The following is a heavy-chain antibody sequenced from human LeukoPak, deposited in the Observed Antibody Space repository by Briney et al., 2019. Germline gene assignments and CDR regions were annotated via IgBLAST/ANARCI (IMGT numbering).Heavy chain of an antibody. J-gene: IGHJ3*02. CDR3: ASAAGAFDM. Sequence: GGSLRLSCAASGFAFNTYGMHWIRQSPGKGLEGVAVIWSDSSHKYYPDSMQGRCTISRDNSKNMVYLQINSLRLEDTAVYYCASAAGAFDMWGQGTLVTVSS. V-gene: IGHV3-33*01. D-gene: IGHD6-13*01. CDR1: GFAFNTYG. CDR2: IWSDSSHK.